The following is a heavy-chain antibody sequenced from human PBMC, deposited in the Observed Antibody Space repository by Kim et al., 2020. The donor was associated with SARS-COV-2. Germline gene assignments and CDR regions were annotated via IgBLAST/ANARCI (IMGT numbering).Heavy chain of an antibody. CDR3: AQGKIGD. CDR2: TGGDT. V-gene: IGHV3-23*01. J-gene: IGHJ4*02. Sequence: TGGDTNYPNSGKGRFTISRDNSKNTLYLQMNSVRAEDTAVYYCAQGKIGDWGQGALVTVSS.